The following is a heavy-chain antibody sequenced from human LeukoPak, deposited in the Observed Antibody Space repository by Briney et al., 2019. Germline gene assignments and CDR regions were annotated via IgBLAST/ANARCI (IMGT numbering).Heavy chain of an antibody. CDR1: GYTFTSYG. D-gene: IGHD2-2*01. Sequence: ASVEVSCKASGYTFTSYGISWVRQAPGQGLEWMGWISAYNGNTNYAQKLQGRVTMTTDTSTSTAYMELRSLRSDDTAVYYCARRARGYCSSTSCSVFDYWGQGTLVTVSS. CDR2: ISAYNGNT. CDR3: ARRARGYCSSTSCSVFDY. V-gene: IGHV1-18*01. J-gene: IGHJ4*02.